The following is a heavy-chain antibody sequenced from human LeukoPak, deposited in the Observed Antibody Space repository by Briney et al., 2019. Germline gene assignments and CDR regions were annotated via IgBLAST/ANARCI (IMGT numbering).Heavy chain of an antibody. D-gene: IGHD2-21*01. CDR1: GFTFGDYA. J-gene: IGHJ4*02. CDR2: IRSKAYGGTT. V-gene: IGHV3-49*04. CDR3: TRDQPYCGGDCYPDY. Sequence: GGSLRLSCTASGFTFGDYAMSWVRQAPGKGLEWVGFIRSKAYGGTTEYAASVKGRFTISRDDSKSIAYLQMNSLKTEDTAVYYCTRDQPYCGGDCYPDYWGQGTLVTVSS.